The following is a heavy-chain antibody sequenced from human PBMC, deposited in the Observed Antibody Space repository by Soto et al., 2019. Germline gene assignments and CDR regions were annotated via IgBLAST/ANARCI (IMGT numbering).Heavy chain of an antibody. CDR2: INPNSGGT. D-gene: IGHD1-26*01. CDR3: AGGVLSGSYYDWFDP. CDR1: GYTFTGYY. Sequence: ASVKVSCKASGYTFTGYYMHWVRQAPGQGLEWMGWINPNSGGTDYAQKFQGRVNMTRDTSISTAYMELSRRRSDDTAVYYCAGGVLSGSYYDWFDPWGHGTPVTVSS. V-gene: IGHV1-2*02. J-gene: IGHJ5*02.